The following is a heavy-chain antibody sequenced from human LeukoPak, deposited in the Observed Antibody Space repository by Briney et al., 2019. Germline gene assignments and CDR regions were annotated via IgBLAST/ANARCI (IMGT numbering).Heavy chain of an antibody. J-gene: IGHJ4*02. Sequence: GGSLRLSCAASGFTFSSYAMSWVRQAPGKGLERVSAISGSGGSTYYADSVKGRFTISRDNSKNTLYLQMNSLRAEDTAVYYCIRFLEWLAHFDYWGQGTLVTVSS. CDR1: GFTFSSYA. V-gene: IGHV3-23*01. D-gene: IGHD3-3*01. CDR3: IRFLEWLAHFDY. CDR2: ISGSGGST.